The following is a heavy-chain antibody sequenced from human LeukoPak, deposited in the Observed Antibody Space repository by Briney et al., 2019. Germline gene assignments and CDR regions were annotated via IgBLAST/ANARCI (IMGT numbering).Heavy chain of an antibody. Sequence: SETLSLTCAVYGGSFSGYYWSWIRQPPGKGLERIGEINHSGSTNYNPSLNSRVTISIDTSKNQFSLKLSSVTTADTAVYYCARMGAIAGASANPDYWGQGTLVSVSS. CDR2: INHSGST. D-gene: IGHD4/OR15-4a*01. CDR1: GGSFSGYY. CDR3: ARMGAIAGASANPDY. J-gene: IGHJ4*02. V-gene: IGHV4-34*01.